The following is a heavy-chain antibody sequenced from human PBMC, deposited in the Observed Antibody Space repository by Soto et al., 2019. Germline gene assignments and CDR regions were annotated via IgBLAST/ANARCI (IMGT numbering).Heavy chain of an antibody. CDR2: ISAYNGNT. Sequence: ASVKVSCKASGYTFTSYGISWVRQAPGQGLEWMGWISAYNGNTNYAQKLQGRVTMTTDTSTSTAYMELRSLSSDDTAVYYCARGLKIQLATGRDYYYYYGMDVWGQGTTVTVSS. J-gene: IGHJ6*02. CDR1: GYTFTSYG. D-gene: IGHD5-18*01. V-gene: IGHV1-18*01. CDR3: ARGLKIQLATGRDYYYYYGMDV.